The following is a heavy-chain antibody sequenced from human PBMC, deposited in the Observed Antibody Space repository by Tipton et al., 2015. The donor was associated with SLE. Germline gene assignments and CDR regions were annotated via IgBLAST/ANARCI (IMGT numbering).Heavy chain of an antibody. D-gene: IGHD2-15*01. V-gene: IGHV4-4*07. CDR2: IHISGRT. CDR1: GDSINGYF. J-gene: IGHJ6*03. Sequence: TLSLTCTVSGDSINGYFWTWIRQPAGKGLEWIGRIHISGRTKYNPSLESRVTLSVNTAGTQFSLKLTSVTAADTAVYYCARLRCSGGICYPGYYYYYMDVWGKGATVTVSS. CDR3: ARLRCSGGICYPGYYYYYMDV.